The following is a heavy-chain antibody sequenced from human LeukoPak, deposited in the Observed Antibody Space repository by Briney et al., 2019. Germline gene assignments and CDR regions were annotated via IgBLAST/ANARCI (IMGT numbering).Heavy chain of an antibody. V-gene: IGHV3-23*01. J-gene: IGHJ3*02. D-gene: IGHD5-18*01. CDR2: ISGSGGST. Sequence: ETLSLTCTVSGGSISSSSYYWGWIRQAPGKGLEWVSAISGSGGSTYYADSVKGRFTISRDNSKNTLYLQMNSLRAEDTAVYYCARDLRISDTAMGDAFDIWGQGTMVTVSS. CDR1: GGSISSSSYY. CDR3: ARDLRISDTAMGDAFDI.